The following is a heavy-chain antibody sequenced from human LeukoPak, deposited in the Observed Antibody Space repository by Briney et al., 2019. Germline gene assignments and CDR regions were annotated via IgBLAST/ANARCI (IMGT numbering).Heavy chain of an antibody. D-gene: IGHD1-26*01. Sequence: GGSLRLSCAASGFTFSSYGMHWVRQAPSKGLEWVAVIWYDGSNKYYADSVKGRFTISRDNSKNTLYLQMNSLRAEDTAVYYCARDLYYSGTTGPFDYWGQGTLVTVSS. J-gene: IGHJ4*02. CDR2: IWYDGSNK. V-gene: IGHV3-33*01. CDR3: ARDLYYSGTTGPFDY. CDR1: GFTFSSYG.